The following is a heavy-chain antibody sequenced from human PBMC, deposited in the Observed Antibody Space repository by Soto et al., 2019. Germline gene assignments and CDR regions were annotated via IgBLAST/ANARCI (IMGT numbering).Heavy chain of an antibody. CDR2: ISYDGSNK. CDR1: GFTFSSYA. J-gene: IGHJ4*02. CDR3: ARDQWVLHTNFDC. D-gene: IGHD1-26*01. V-gene: IGHV3-30-3*01. Sequence: QVQLVESGGGLVQPGRSLRLSCAASGFTFSSYAMHWVRQAPGKGLEWVAAISYDGSNKYYADSVKGRFTISRDNSKNTLYLQMNSLRAEDTAVYYCARDQWVLHTNFDCWRQGTLVTVSS.